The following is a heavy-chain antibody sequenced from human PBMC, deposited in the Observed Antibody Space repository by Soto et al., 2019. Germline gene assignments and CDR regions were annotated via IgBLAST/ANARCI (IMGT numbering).Heavy chain of an antibody. CDR2: ISGSGGNT. V-gene: IGHV3-23*01. J-gene: IGHJ6*01. CDR1: GFTFSSYA. CDR3: ANRDTSMVTRYYYGMDV. D-gene: IGHD5-18*01. Sequence: GGSLRLSCAASGFTFSSYAMSWVRQAPGKGLEWVSAISGSGGNTYYADSVKGRFTISRDNSKNTLYLQMNSLRAEHTAVYYCANRDTSMVTRYYYGMDVWGQGPTVTVSS.